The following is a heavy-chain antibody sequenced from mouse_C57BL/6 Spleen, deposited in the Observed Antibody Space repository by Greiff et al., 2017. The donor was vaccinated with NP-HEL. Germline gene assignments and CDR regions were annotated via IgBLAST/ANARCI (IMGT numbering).Heavy chain of an antibody. CDR3: ARGNYGSSPWYFDV. CDR2: IDPSDSYT. V-gene: IGHV1-69*01. Sequence: QVQLQQPGAELVMPGASVKLSCKASGYTFTSYWMHWVKQRPGQGLEWIGEIDPSDSYTNYNQKFKGKSTLTVDKSSSTAYMQLSSLTSEDSAVYYCARGNYGSSPWYFDVWGTGTTVTVSS. J-gene: IGHJ1*03. CDR1: GYTFTSYW. D-gene: IGHD1-1*01.